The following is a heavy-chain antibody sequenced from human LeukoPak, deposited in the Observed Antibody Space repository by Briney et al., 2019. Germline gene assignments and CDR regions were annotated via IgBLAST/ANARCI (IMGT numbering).Heavy chain of an antibody. V-gene: IGHV4-4*07. J-gene: IGHJ6*03. CDR2: IYTSVST. D-gene: IGHD2-15*01. CDR1: GSSISSYY. CDR3: ARDMHGYCSGGSCYSIAYYYYYMDV. Sequence: SETLSLTCAVSGSSISSYYWSWFRQPAGKGLEWIGRIYTSVSTNYNPSRMSRGTMSVDTSKNQFSLKLSSVTAADTAVYYCARDMHGYCSGGSCYSIAYYYYYMDVWGKGTTVTVSS.